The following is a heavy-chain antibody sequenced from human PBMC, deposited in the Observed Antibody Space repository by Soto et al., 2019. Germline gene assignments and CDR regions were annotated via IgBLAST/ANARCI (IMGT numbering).Heavy chain of an antibody. CDR1: GYTFTTYG. J-gene: IGHJ1*01. CDR2: ISAYNGDT. Sequence: QVQLVQSGAEVKKPGASVKVSCKASGYTFTTYGISWVRQAPGQGLEWLGWISAYNGDTNYAQEFRGRVTVTTDTSTSTAYMELRSLRSDDTAVYYCARDRSGWVFEDWGQGTLVIVSS. V-gene: IGHV1-18*01. D-gene: IGHD6-19*01. CDR3: ARDRSGWVFED.